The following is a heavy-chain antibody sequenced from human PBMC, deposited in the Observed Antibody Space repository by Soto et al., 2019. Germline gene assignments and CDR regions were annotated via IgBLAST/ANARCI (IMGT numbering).Heavy chain of an antibody. CDR1: GFTFSSYG. J-gene: IGHJ6*02. CDR2: IWYDGSNK. Sequence: QVQLVESGGGVVQPGRSLRLSCAASGFTFSSYGMHWVRQAPGKGLEWVAVIWYDGSNKYYADSVKGRFTISRDNSKNTLYLQMNRLRAEDTAVYYCAREAVNYYGMDVWGQGTTVTVSS. CDR3: AREAVNYYGMDV. V-gene: IGHV3-33*01. D-gene: IGHD4-17*01.